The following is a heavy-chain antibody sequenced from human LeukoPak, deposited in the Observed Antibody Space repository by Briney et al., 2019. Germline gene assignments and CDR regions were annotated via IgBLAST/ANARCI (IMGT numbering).Heavy chain of an antibody. J-gene: IGHJ4*02. Sequence: GGSLRLSCAASGFTFSSYSMNWVRQAPGKGLEWVSSISSSSSYIYYADSVKGRFTISRDNAKNSLYLQMNSLRAEDTAVYYCARGTTTGYSSGWTYHLDYWGQGTLVTVSS. CDR3: ARGTTTGYSSGWTYHLDY. CDR2: ISSSSSYI. D-gene: IGHD6-19*01. V-gene: IGHV3-21*01. CDR1: GFTFSSYS.